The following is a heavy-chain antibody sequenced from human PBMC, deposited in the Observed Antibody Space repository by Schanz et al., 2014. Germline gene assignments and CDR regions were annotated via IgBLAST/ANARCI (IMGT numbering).Heavy chain of an antibody. D-gene: IGHD1-26*01. CDR2: IGRSDGNT. CDR3: ARDRDEWDGNYLDF. J-gene: IGHJ4*02. Sequence: QVQLVQSGGEVKTPGASVKVSCKASGYTFTRPGISWVRQAPGQRLEWMGWIGRSDGNTNFAQKIQGRGTMTTDTAASTVCMELRSLTSDDAAVYYCARDRDEWDGNYLDFWGQGTLVTVSS. CDR1: GYTFTRPG. V-gene: IGHV1-18*01.